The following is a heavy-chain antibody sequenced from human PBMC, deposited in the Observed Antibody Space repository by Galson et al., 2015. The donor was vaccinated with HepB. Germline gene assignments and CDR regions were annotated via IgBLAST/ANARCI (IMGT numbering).Heavy chain of an antibody. J-gene: IGHJ4*02. Sequence: SLRLSCAASGFTFSSFAMSWVRQAPGKGLEWVSTISNSGDNTYLADSVKGRFTISRDNSKNTLYLQMDSLRADDTAVYYCAKDLYGYCSGGSCYPFDYWGQGTLVTVSS. CDR2: ISNSGDNT. CDR3: AKDLYGYCSGGSCYPFDY. CDR1: GFTFSSFA. V-gene: IGHV3-23*01. D-gene: IGHD2-15*01.